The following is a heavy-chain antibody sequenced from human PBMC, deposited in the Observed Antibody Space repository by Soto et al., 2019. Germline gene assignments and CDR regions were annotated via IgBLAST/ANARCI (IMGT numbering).Heavy chain of an antibody. Sequence: ASAKVSWKASGYTFTSYAMHWVRQAPGQRLEWMGWINAGNGNTKYSQKFQGRVTITRDTSASTAYMELSSLRSEDTAVYYCARDRPSCSSTSCYIPQAYYYYGMDVWGQGTTVTVSS. CDR3: ARDRPSCSSTSCYIPQAYYYYGMDV. J-gene: IGHJ6*02. CDR2: INAGNGNT. V-gene: IGHV1-3*01. CDR1: GYTFTSYA. D-gene: IGHD2-2*02.